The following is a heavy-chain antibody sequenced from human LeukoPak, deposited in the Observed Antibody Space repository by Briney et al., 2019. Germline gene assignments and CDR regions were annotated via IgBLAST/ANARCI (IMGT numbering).Heavy chain of an antibody. J-gene: IGHJ4*02. CDR2: MNPNSGNT. D-gene: IGHD2-8*01. V-gene: IGHV1-8*01. Sequence: ASVKVSCKASGYTFTSYDINWVRQATGQGLEWMGWMNPNSGNTGYAQKFQGRVTMTRNTSISTAYMELSSLRSEDTAVYYCARGLNRINGYLVGYWGQGTLVTVSS. CDR3: ARGLNRINGYLVGY. CDR1: GYTFTSYD.